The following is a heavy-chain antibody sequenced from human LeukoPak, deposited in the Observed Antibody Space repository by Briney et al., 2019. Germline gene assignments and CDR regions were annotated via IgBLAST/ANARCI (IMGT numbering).Heavy chain of an antibody. Sequence: PGGSLRLSCAASGFTFSNYAMSWVRQAPGKGLEWLSSISSSGGSTYYADSVKGRFTISRDNSKNTLYLQMNSLRAEDTAVYYCGTVRGPDSSRWYSDYWGQGTLVTVSS. CDR2: ISSSGGST. CDR1: GFTFSNYA. J-gene: IGHJ4*02. D-gene: IGHD6-13*01. CDR3: GTVRGPDSSRWYSDY. V-gene: IGHV3-23*01.